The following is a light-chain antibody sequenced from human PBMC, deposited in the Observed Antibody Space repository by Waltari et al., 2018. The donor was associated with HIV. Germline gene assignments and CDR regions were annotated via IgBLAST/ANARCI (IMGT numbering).Light chain of an antibody. J-gene: IGKJ5*01. V-gene: IGKV3-11*01. CDR1: QSVSSY. CDR3: HQRSSWPLT. Sequence: EIVLTQSPATLSLSPGERATLSCRASQSVSSYLAWYQQKPGQAPRLLIYGASSRATGIPARFSGSGSGTDFTLTISSLEPGDFGVYYCHQRSSWPLTFGQGTRLEIK. CDR2: GAS.